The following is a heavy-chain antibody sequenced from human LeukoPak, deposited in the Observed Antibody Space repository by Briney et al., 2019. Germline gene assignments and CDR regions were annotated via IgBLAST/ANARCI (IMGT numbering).Heavy chain of an antibody. CDR2: ISTYNGDT. CDR1: GYTFTSYG. J-gene: IGHJ4*02. CDR3: ATVGGYCSSTSCYSFFDY. V-gene: IGHV1-18*01. D-gene: IGHD2-2*03. Sequence: ASVKVSCKTSGYTFTSYGISWVRQAPGQGLEWMGWISTYNGDTNYAQKLQGRVTMTEDTSTDTAYMELSSLRSEDTAVYYCATVGGYCSSTSCYSFFDYWGQGTLVTVSS.